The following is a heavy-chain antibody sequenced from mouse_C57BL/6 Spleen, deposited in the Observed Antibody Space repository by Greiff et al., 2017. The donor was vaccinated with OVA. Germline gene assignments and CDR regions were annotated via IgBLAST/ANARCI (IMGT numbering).Heavy chain of an antibody. D-gene: IGHD2-2*01. CDR1: GYAFSSYW. CDR2: IYPGDGDT. V-gene: IGHV1-80*01. Sequence: QVQLKQSGAELVKPGASVKISCKASGYAFSSYWMNWVKQRPGKGLEWIGQIYPGDGDTNYNGKFKGKATLTADKSSSTAYMQLSSLTSEDSAVYFCARGPYGYAYAMDYWGQGTSVTVSS. J-gene: IGHJ4*01. CDR3: ARGPYGYAYAMDY.